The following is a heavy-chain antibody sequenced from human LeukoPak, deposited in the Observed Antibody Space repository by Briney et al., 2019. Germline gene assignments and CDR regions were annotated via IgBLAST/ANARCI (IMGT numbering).Heavy chain of an antibody. V-gene: IGHV4-4*07. CDR2: IYTSGST. CDR1: GGSISSYY. D-gene: IGHD2-2*01. Sequence: SETLSLTCTVSGGSISSYYWSWIRQPPGKGLEWIGRIYTSGSTNYNPSLKSRVTMSVDTSKNQFSLKLSSVTAADTAVYYCARGVGYCSSTSCYLPGNWFDPWGQGTLVTVSS. J-gene: IGHJ5*02. CDR3: ARGVGYCSSTSCYLPGNWFDP.